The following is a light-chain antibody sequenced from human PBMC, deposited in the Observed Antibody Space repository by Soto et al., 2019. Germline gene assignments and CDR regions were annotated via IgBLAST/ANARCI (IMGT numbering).Light chain of an antibody. J-gene: IGKJ5*01. CDR1: QGIGGW. CDR2: AAS. CDR3: QQSYSTPIT. V-gene: IGKV1-12*01. Sequence: DIQMTQSPSSLSASVGDRVTITCRASQGIGGWLGWYQQKPGKAPKLLIHAASSLQSGVPSRFSGSGSETDFTLTISSLQPEDFATYYCQQSYSTPITFGQGTRLEIK.